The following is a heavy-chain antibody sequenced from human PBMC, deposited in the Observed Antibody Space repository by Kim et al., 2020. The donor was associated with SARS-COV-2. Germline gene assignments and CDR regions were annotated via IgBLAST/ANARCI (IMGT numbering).Heavy chain of an antibody. V-gene: IGHV3-74*01. Sequence: GGSLRLSCAASGFSFSTYWMHWVRQAPGKGLVSVSRISKDGSSTDYADSVRGRFTISRDNAKNTLYLQMNSLRAEDTAVYYCVCYHGSQSYSTDHWGQGT. CDR2: ISKDGSST. J-gene: IGHJ4*02. CDR1: GFSFSTYW. D-gene: IGHD3-10*01. CDR3: VCYHGSQSYSTDH.